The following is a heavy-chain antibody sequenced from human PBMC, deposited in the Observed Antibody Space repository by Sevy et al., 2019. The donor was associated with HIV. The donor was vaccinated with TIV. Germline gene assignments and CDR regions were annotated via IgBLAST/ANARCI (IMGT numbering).Heavy chain of an antibody. CDR3: AGPNWGYFDY. J-gene: IGHJ4*02. D-gene: IGHD7-27*01. CDR1: GGSISSSYNY. V-gene: IGHV4-39*02. Sequence: SETLSLTCTVSGGSISSSYNYWGWIRQPPGKGLEWVGSIYYSGSTYYNPSLKSRVTISVDTSKNHFSLKLSSVTAADTAVYYCAGPNWGYFDYWGQGTLVTVSS. CDR2: IYYSGST.